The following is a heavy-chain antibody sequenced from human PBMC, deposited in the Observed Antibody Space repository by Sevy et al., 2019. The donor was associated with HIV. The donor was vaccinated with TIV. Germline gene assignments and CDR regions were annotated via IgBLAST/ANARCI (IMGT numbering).Heavy chain of an antibody. D-gene: IGHD5-18*01. CDR1: GFSLSTSGVG. Sequence: SGPTLVNPTQTLTLTCTFSGFSLSTSGVGVGWIRQPPGKALEWLALIYWDNDKRYSPSLKSRLTITKDTSKNQVVLKMTNMDPVDTATYYCARYNYDFDAFDIWGQGTMVTVSS. J-gene: IGHJ3*02. CDR2: IYWDNDK. CDR3: ARYNYDFDAFDI. V-gene: IGHV2-5*02.